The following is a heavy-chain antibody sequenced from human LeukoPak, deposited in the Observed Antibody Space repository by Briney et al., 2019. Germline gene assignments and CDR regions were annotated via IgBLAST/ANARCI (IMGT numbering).Heavy chain of an antibody. Sequence: GGSLTLSCPASGFTLSGNYMSWVRQAPGKGLEWVSVIYSDDRTYYADSVKGRFTISRDNSKNTLYLQMNTLRAEDTAVYYCTRDGDYYDTSGPDVWGKGTTVTVSS. CDR3: TRDGDYYDTSGPDV. CDR2: IYSDDRT. J-gene: IGHJ6*04. D-gene: IGHD3-22*01. V-gene: IGHV3-53*01. CDR1: GFTLSGNY.